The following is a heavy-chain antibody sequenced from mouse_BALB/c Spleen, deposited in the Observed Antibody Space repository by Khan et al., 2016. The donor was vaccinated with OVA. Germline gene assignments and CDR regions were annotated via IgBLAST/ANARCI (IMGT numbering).Heavy chain of an antibody. CDR1: GYSFTGYF. J-gene: IGHJ2*01. V-gene: IGHV1-20*02. D-gene: IGHD1-1*01. Sequence: EVQLQQSGPELVKPGASVKISCKASGYSFTGYFMNWVMQSHGKSLEWIGRINPHIGETFYNQKFKGKATLTEDESSSTAHMELRSLASEDSAVYYCARIDRSDFDYWGQGTTLTVSS. CDR2: INPHIGET. CDR3: ARIDRSDFDY.